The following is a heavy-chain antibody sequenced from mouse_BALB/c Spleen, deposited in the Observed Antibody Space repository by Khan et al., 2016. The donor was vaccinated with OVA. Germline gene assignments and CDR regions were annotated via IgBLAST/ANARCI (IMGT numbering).Heavy chain of an antibody. J-gene: IGHJ4*01. Sequence: QVQLQQSGAELARPGASVKMSCKASGYTFTSHTMHWVKQRPGQGLEWIGYINPRSGYTNYTQKFNDKATLTADKSSSTAYMQLSSLTSEDSAVYYCARRMTWYALDYWGQGTSVTVSS. V-gene: IGHV1-4*01. CDR3: ARRMTWYALDY. CDR2: INPRSGYT. CDR1: GYTFTSHT.